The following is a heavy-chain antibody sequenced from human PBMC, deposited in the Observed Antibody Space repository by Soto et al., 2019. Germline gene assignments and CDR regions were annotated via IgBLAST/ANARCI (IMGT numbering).Heavy chain of an antibody. CDR3: AXGVAETDFYPWANWFDL. Sequence: SETLSLTCNVSGGSISSFYWTWIRQPAGGRLEWIGRVYDSGSSNYNPSLKTRITMSLHRSRSQFSLSLYSVTAADTAVYYCAXGVAETDFYPWANWFDLWGQGMLVTVSS. D-gene: IGHD6-19*01. CDR1: GGSISSFY. CDR2: VYDSGSS. J-gene: IGHJ5*02. V-gene: IGHV4-4*07.